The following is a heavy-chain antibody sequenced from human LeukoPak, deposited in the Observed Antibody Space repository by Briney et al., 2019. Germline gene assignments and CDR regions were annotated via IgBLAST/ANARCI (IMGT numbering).Heavy chain of an antibody. CDR1: GFTFSSYW. CDR2: IKQDGSEK. Sequence: PGGSLRLSCAASGFTFSSYWMSWVRQAPGKGLEWVANIKQDGSEKYYVDSVKGRFTISRDTSKNTLYLQMNSLRTEDTAAYYCARDSPLYCSGGSCYTPFDYYGMDVWGQGTTVTVSS. J-gene: IGHJ6*02. D-gene: IGHD2-15*01. V-gene: IGHV3-7*01. CDR3: ARDSPLYCSGGSCYTPFDYYGMDV.